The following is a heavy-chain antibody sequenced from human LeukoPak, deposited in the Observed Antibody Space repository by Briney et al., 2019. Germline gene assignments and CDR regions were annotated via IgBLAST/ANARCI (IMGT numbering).Heavy chain of an antibody. D-gene: IGHD4-17*01. J-gene: IGHJ3*02. CDR2: IASDGSHT. CDR3: ARESTGGDAFDI. CDR1: GFTFSTYF. V-gene: IGHV3-30-3*01. Sequence: GGSLRLSCAASGFTFSTYFMHWVRQAPGKGLEWVADIASDGSHTFYVESVKGRFTISRDNSKNTLYLQMNSLRAEDTAVYYCARESTGGDAFDIWGQGTMVTVSS.